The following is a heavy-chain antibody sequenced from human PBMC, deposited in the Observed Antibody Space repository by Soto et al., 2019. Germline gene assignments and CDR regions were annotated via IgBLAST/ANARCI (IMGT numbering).Heavy chain of an antibody. V-gene: IGHV1-18*01. Sequence: QVQLVQSGAEVKKPGASVKVSCKASGYTFTSYGISWVRQAPGQGLEWMGWISAYNGNTNYAQKLQGRVTMTTDTSKSTAYKELRRLRSDDTAVYYCAGTVAVAGFDYWGKGTLVTVSS. CDR1: GYTFTSYG. CDR3: AGTVAVAGFDY. J-gene: IGHJ4*02. CDR2: ISAYNGNT. D-gene: IGHD6-19*01.